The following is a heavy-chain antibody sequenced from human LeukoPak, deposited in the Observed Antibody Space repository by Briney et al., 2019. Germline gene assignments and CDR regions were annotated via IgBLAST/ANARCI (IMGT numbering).Heavy chain of an antibody. J-gene: IGHJ3*02. CDR1: GFTFSDYY. D-gene: IGHD6-6*01. Sequence: GGSLRLSCAASGFTFSDYYMSWIREAPGKGLEWVSYISSSGSTIYYADSVKGRFTISRDNAKNSLYLQMNSLRAEDTAVYYCARTPPWQLVPAFDIWGQGTMVTVSS. CDR3: ARTPPWQLVPAFDI. CDR2: ISSSGSTI. V-gene: IGHV3-11*01.